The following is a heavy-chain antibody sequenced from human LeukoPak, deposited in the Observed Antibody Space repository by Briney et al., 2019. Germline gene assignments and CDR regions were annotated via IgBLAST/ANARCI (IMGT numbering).Heavy chain of an antibody. CDR3: ARAPSYCTSGSCYYYYGLDV. J-gene: IGHJ6*02. CDR1: GYTFSGYD. CDR2: XXXXXGNT. D-gene: IGHD2-15*01. Sequence: ASVQVSCKPSGYTFSGYDINWVRQATGQGLEXXXXXXXXXGNTGYTQKFQGRVTMTRNTSISTAYMELSSLRSEDTAVYYCARAPSYCTSGSCYYYYGLDVWGQGTTVTVSS. V-gene: IGHV1-8*01.